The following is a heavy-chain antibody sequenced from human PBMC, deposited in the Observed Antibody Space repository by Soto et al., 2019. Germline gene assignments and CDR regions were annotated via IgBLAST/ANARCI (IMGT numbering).Heavy chain of an antibody. CDR1: GFTFSSYW. CDR3: ARVGYCSSTSCPLFDY. J-gene: IGHJ4*02. CDR2: INSDGSST. V-gene: IGHV3-74*01. D-gene: IGHD2-2*01. Sequence: VGSLRLSCAASGFTFSSYWMHWVRQAPGKGLVWVSRINSDGSSTSYADSVKGRFTISRDNAKNTLYLQMNSLRAEDTAVYYCARVGYCSSTSCPLFDYWGQGTLVTVSS.